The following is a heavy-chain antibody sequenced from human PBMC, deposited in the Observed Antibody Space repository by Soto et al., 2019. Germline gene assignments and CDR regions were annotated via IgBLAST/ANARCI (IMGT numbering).Heavy chain of an antibody. CDR3: AKDPGYGDFNGFDP. V-gene: IGHV3-9*01. Sequence: EVQLVETGGGLVQPGRSLRLSCAASGFTFDDYAMHGVRQAPWKGLECVSGISWNSGSIGYADSVKGRFTISRDNAKNYLYLQMNSLRAEDTSLYYCAKDPGYGDFNGFDPWGQGTLVTVSS. J-gene: IGHJ5*02. CDR2: ISWNSGSI. D-gene: IGHD4-17*01. CDR1: GFTFDDYA.